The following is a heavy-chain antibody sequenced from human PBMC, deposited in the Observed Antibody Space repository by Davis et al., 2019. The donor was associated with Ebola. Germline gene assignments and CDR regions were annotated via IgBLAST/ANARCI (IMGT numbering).Heavy chain of an antibody. J-gene: IGHJ4*01. CDR2: TSADNGNA. V-gene: IGHV1-18*01. CDR1: VRTFSSYP. D-gene: IGHD1-14*01. Sequence: SVPVSCKASVRTFSSYPISWVRHAPGHMLEWIVWTSADNGNANYAQKFRGRLTLTTETSTTTAYMDLRTLRSDDTAVYYCARSPSGIKGTYADYWGQGSLIIVSS. CDR3: ARSPSGIKGTYADY.